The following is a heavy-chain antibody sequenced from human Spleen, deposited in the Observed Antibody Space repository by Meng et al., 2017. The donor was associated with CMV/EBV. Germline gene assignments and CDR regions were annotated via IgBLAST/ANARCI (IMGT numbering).Heavy chain of an antibody. D-gene: IGHD6-13*01. V-gene: IGHV3-21*01. Sequence: GESLRLSCAASGFTFSSYSMNWVRQAPGKGLEWVASISSSSSYIDYADSVKGRFTISRDNAKNSLFLLMNSLRGEDTAVYYCARDSAAAGTQWYYYYGMDVWGQGTAVTVSS. CDR2: ISSSSSYI. CDR3: ARDSAAAGTQWYYYYGMDV. CDR1: GFTFSSYS. J-gene: IGHJ6*02.